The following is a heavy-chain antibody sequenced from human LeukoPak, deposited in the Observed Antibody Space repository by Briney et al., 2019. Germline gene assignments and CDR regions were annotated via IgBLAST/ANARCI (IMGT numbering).Heavy chain of an antibody. Sequence: SVKVSCKASGGTFSSYAISWVRQAPGQGLEWMGRIIPIFGTANYAQKFQGRVTITTDESTSTAYLELSSMRSEDTAVYYCARANFKGLTYYYDSSGYSDWGQGTLVTVSS. V-gene: IGHV1-69*05. D-gene: IGHD3-22*01. CDR1: GGTFSSYA. J-gene: IGHJ4*02. CDR2: IIPIFGTA. CDR3: ARANFKGLTYYYDSSGYSD.